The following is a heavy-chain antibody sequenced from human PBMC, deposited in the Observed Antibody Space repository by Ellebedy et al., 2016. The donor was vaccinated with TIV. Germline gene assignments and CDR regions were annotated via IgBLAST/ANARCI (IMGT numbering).Heavy chain of an antibody. Sequence: ASVKVSCXASGYTFTGYYIHWVRQAPGQGLEWMGWINPSSGGTNYTQKFQGWVTMTRETSISTACMELRRLRSDDTAVYYCVTFRDSSGWYEDNWGQGTLVTVSS. CDR1: GYTFTGYY. CDR2: INPSSGGT. CDR3: VTFRDSSGWYEDN. J-gene: IGHJ4*02. V-gene: IGHV1-2*04. D-gene: IGHD6-19*01.